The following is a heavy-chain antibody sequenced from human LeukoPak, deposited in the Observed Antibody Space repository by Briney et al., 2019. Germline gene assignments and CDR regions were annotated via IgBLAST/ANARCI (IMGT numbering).Heavy chain of an antibody. J-gene: IGHJ4*02. V-gene: IGHV3-30-3*01. CDR3: ARVKYSGYDWGNFDY. CDR2: ISYDGGNK. Sequence: PGGSLRLSCAAAGFTFRSYAMHWVRQAPGKGLEWVAVISYDGGNKYYADSVKGRFTISRDNSKNTLYLQMNSLRAEDTAVYYCARVKYSGYDWGNFDYWGQGTLVTVSS. D-gene: IGHD5-12*01. CDR1: GFTFRSYA.